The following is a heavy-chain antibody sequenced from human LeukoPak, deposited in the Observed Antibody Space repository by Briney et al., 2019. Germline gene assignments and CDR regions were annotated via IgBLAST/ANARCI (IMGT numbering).Heavy chain of an antibody. J-gene: IGHJ4*02. D-gene: IGHD4-17*01. Sequence: GGSLRLSCAASGFTFSTYVMSWVRQTPGKGLEWVSTISNSGGSTYNADSVKGRFTISRDNSKNALYLQMNSLRAEDTAVYFCANSYTVTTSPFDYWGQGTLVSVSS. CDR1: GFTFSTYV. V-gene: IGHV3-23*01. CDR3: ANSYTVTTSPFDY. CDR2: ISNSGGST.